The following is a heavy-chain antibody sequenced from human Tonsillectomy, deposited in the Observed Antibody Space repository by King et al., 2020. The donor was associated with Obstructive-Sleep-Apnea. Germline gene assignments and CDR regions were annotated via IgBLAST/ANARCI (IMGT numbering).Heavy chain of an antibody. CDR2: IYNTGST. CDR3: ARVWSTVVTNDAFDI. D-gene: IGHD4-23*01. V-gene: IGHV4-59*01. CDR1: GGSISSYS. J-gene: IGHJ3*02. Sequence: VQLQESGPGLVKPSETLSLTCTVSGGSISSYSWTWIRQPPGKGLGWIGYIYNTGSTNYNPSLKSRVTISIDTSKNQFSLKLSSVTAADTAVYYCARVWSTVVTNDAFDIWGQGTMVTVSS.